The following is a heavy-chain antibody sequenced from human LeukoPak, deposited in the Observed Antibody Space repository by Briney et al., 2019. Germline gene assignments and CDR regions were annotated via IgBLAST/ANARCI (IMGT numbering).Heavy chain of an antibody. CDR1: GFTFSNYA. Sequence: PGGSLRLSCAASGFTFSNYAMGWVRQAPGKGLEYVSAISSNGGSTYYATSVKGRSTISRDNSKNTLYLQLGSLRAEDMAVYYCARGGYGASTPYYMDVWGKGTTVTVSS. CDR3: ARGGYGASTPYYMDV. D-gene: IGHD1-26*01. CDR2: ISSNGGST. V-gene: IGHV3-64*01. J-gene: IGHJ6*03.